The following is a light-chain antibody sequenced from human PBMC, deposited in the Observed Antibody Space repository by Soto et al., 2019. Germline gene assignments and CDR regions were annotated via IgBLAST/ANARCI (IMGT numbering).Light chain of an antibody. CDR2: EVS. CDR1: SSDIGAYNY. V-gene: IGLV2-14*01. J-gene: IGLJ1*01. CDR3: FSFTTDWTHV. Sequence: QSVLTQPASVSGSPGQSITISCTGSSSDIGAYNYVSWFQQYPGKAPKLIISEVSNRPSGVSNRVSGSKSGTAASLTISGLQTEDEADYFCFSFTTDWTHVFGTGTKV.